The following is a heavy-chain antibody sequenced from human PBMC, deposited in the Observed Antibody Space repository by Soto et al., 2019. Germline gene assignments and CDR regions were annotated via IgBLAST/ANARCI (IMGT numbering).Heavy chain of an antibody. V-gene: IGHV1-3*04. J-gene: IGHJ4*02. CDR1: GYIFTNYA. CDR2: INTGNGNT. Sequence: QVQLVQSGAEVKKPGASVKVSCKASGYIFTNYAMHWVRQAPGQRLEWMGWINTGNGNTKYSQKFQGRVTITADESTSTAYMELSSLRSEDTAVYYCARVKSEGRRSRVGYFDYWGQGTLVTVSS. CDR3: ARVKSEGRRSRVGYFDY. D-gene: IGHD1-26*01.